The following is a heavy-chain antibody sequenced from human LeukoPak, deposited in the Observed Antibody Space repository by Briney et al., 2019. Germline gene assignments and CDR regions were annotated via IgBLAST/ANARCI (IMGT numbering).Heavy chain of an antibody. Sequence: PGGSLRLSCAASGFTFSSYWMSWVRQAPGKGLEWVANIKEDGSEKFHVGSVRGRFTISRDNAKNSLYLQMNSLRAEDTAVYYCARQWDRAVAKTGYFDYWGQGTLVTVSS. J-gene: IGHJ4*02. D-gene: IGHD6-19*01. V-gene: IGHV3-7*01. CDR2: IKEDGSEK. CDR3: ARQWDRAVAKTGYFDY. CDR1: GFTFSSYW.